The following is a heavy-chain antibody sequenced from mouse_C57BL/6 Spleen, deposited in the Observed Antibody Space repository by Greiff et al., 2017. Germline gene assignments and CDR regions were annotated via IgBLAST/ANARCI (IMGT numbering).Heavy chain of an antibody. CDR3: ARARVRRAAWFAY. Sequence: VQLQQSVAELVRPGASVKLSCTASGFNIKNTYMHWVKQRPEQGLEWIGRIDPANGNTKYAPKFQGKATITADPSSNTAYLQLSSLTSEDTAIYYGARARVRRAAWFAYWGQGTLVTVSA. D-gene: IGHD2-14*01. J-gene: IGHJ3*01. CDR1: GFNIKNTY. CDR2: IDPANGNT. V-gene: IGHV14-3*01.